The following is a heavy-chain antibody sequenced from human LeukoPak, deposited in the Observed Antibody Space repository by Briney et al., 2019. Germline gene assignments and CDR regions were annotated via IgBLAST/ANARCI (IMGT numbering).Heavy chain of an antibody. Sequence: EASVKVSCTASGYTFTTHDINWVRQATGQGLEWLGWMSPNSGDTGCAQKFQGRVTMTSDSSISTAYMELSSLRSEDTAVYYCARVLIAARFFVRREYHFDYWGQGTLVTVSS. D-gene: IGHD6-6*01. CDR1: GYTFTTHD. V-gene: IGHV1-8*01. J-gene: IGHJ4*02. CDR2: MSPNSGDT. CDR3: ARVLIAARFFVRREYHFDY.